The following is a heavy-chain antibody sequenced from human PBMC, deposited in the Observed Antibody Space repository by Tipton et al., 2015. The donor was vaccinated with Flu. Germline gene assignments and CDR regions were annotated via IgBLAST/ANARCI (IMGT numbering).Heavy chain of an antibody. J-gene: IGHJ4*02. CDR1: GGSISTYY. V-gene: IGHV4-59*01. Sequence: LRLSCTVSGGSISTYYWNWIRQPPGKGLEWIGYIYYTGSTNYNPSLKSRVTISLDTSKNQFSLKLSPVTAADTAVYYCARGGTRTSVSHWDQGALVTVSS. CDR2: IYYTGST. CDR3: ARGGTRTSVSH. D-gene: IGHD4-17*01.